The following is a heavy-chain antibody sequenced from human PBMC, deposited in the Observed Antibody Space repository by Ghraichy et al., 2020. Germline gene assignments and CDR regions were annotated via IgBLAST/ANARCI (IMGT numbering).Heavy chain of an antibody. V-gene: IGHV4-59*01. D-gene: IGHD4-17*01. Sequence: SETLSLTCTVSGGSISSYYWSWIRQPPGKGLEWIGYIYYSGSTNYNPSLKSRVTISVDTSKNQFSLKLSSVTAADTAVYYCARVLESAGDYEFLRDLYFDYWGQGTLVTVSS. J-gene: IGHJ4*02. CDR2: IYYSGST. CDR1: GGSISSYY. CDR3: ARVLESAGDYEFLRDLYFDY.